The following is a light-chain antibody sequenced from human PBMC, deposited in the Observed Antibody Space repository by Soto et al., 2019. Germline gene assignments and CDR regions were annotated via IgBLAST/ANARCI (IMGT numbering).Light chain of an antibody. Sequence: DIVLTQSPGTLSLSPGQRATLSCRASQSFSSTYLAWYQQKPGQAPRLLIYGASSRATGIPDRFSGSGSGTDFTLTISRLEPEDFAVYYCQQYGSSPCTFGQGTKVDIK. V-gene: IGKV3-20*01. CDR2: GAS. CDR3: QQYGSSPCT. J-gene: IGKJ1*01. CDR1: QSFSSTY.